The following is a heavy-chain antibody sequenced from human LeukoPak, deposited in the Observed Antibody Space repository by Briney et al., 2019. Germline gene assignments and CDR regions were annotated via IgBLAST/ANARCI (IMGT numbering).Heavy chain of an antibody. D-gene: IGHD3-10*01. CDR1: GGSISSYY. Sequence: PSETLSLTCTVSGGSISSYYWSWIRQPPGKGLEWIGYIYYSGSTNYNPSLKSRVTISVDTSKNQFSLKLSSVTAADTAVYYCARDYYGSGSYYPLHYWGQGTLVTVSS. V-gene: IGHV4-59*01. CDR3: ARDYYGSGSYYPLHY. J-gene: IGHJ4*02. CDR2: IYYSGST.